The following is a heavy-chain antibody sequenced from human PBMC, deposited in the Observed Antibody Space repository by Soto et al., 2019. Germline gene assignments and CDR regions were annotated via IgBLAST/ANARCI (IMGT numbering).Heavy chain of an antibody. CDR1: GLTFSNYW. V-gene: IGHV3-7*01. J-gene: IGHJ3*01. CDR3: TRVDGP. CDR2: IKEDGSGK. Sequence: GGSLRLSCAASGLTFSNYWMAWVRQAPGKGLEWVASIKEDGSGKYYVDSVKGRFTTSRDDAKNSLSLQMNNLRAEDTALYYCTRVDGPWGQGTMVTVSS.